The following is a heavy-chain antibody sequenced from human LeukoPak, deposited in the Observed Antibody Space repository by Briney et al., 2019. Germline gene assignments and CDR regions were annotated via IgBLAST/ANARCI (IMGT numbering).Heavy chain of an antibody. CDR1: GFTFSGCA. CDR3: AKGLFDWLSDSDY. Sequence: PGGSLRLSCAASGFTFSGCAMSWVRQAPGKGLEWVSAIRGSGGTTYYADSVKGRFTISRDNSKDTLYLQMSSLRAEDTAVYYCAKGLFDWLSDSDYWGQGTLVTVSS. CDR2: IRGSGGTT. V-gene: IGHV3-23*01. J-gene: IGHJ4*02. D-gene: IGHD3-9*01.